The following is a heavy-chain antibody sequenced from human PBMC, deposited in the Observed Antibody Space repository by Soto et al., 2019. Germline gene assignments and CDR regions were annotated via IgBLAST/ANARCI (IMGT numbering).Heavy chain of an antibody. CDR1: GGTFSTYS. J-gene: IGHJ6*02. V-gene: IGHV1-69*12. CDR2: IIPMLGKT. D-gene: IGHD3-3*01. Sequence: QVQLVQSGTEVKKPGSSVKVSCKASGGTFSTYSISWVRQAPGQGLEWMGGIIPMLGKTNYAQKFQGRVTLTADQSTSTAYMDLSSLRSDDTAVYYCAKDILEWLFGSGDYYYHGMDVWGQGTTVTVSS. CDR3: AKDILEWLFGSGDYYYHGMDV.